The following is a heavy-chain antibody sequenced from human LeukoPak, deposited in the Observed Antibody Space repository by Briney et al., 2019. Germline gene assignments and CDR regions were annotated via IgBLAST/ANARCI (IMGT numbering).Heavy chain of an antibody. J-gene: IGHJ4*02. CDR3: ARDQYFWRDYPLD. D-gene: IGHD3-3*01. V-gene: IGHV4-39*07. CDR1: GGSISSSGNY. Sequence: SETLSLTCTVSGGSISSSGNYWGWLRQPPGTGLEWIGSMYYSGSTYYSPSLKSRVTISVDTSKNQFSLKLTSVTAADTAVYYCARDQYFWRDYPLDWGQGTLVTVSS. CDR2: MYYSGST.